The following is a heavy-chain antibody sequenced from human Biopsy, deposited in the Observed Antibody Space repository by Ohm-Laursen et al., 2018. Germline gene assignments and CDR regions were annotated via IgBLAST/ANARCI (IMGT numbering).Heavy chain of an antibody. D-gene: IGHD2-8*01. CDR2: INCKTGAT. CDR1: SYTFTDYN. J-gene: IGHJ4*02. Sequence: SVKVSCNASSYTFTDYNIHWMRQAPGQGLEWLGYINCKTGATNYAQKFQGTVTMTRDTSISTAYLALGSLRSADTAIYYCARDPLNGHKHFDYWGQGPLVTVSS. CDR3: ARDPLNGHKHFDY. V-gene: IGHV1-2*02.